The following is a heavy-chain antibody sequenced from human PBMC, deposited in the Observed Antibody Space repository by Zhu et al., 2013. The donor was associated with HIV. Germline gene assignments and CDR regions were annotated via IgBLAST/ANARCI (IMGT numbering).Heavy chain of an antibody. CDR3: ARHRYRWELLVSGGPPTT. D-gene: IGHD1-26*01. J-gene: IGHJ4*02. V-gene: IGHV1-3*01. Sequence: QVQLVQSGAEVKKPGASVKVSCKASGYTFTSYAMHWVRQAPGQRLEWMGWINAGNGNTKYSQKFQGRVTITRDTSANTAYMELSSLRSEDTAVYYCARHRYRWELLVSGGPPTTWGQGTLVTVSS. CDR1: GYTFTSYA. CDR2: INAGNGNT.